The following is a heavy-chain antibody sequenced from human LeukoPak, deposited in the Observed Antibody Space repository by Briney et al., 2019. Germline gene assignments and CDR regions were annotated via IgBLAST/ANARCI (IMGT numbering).Heavy chain of an antibody. CDR2: ISSDSSYI. CDR1: GFNFNTYT. Sequence: GSLRLSCAASGFNFNTYTMNWVRQAPGKGLEWVSSISSDSSYIYYADAVQGRFTVSRDNAKYSLYLQMNSLRAEDTAVYYCVRGSYGAYDYWGQGSLVTVSS. D-gene: IGHD4-17*01. CDR3: VRGSYGAYDY. V-gene: IGHV3-21*01. J-gene: IGHJ4*02.